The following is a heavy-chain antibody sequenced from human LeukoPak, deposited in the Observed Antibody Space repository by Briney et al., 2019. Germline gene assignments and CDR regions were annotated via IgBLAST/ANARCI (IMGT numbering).Heavy chain of an antibody. CDR2: ISYVGTT. D-gene: IGHD3-9*01. CDR3: ARHTTGYPNWYDF. V-gene: IGHV4-39*01. Sequence: SETLSLTCTVSGGSITTIPYNWGWIRQPPGKGLMWIGTISYVGTTYYEPSLKSRVTMSIDTSKNQFSLNLNSATAADTAVYYCARHTTGYPNWYDFWGQGTLVIVSS. CDR1: GGSITTIPYN. J-gene: IGHJ5*01.